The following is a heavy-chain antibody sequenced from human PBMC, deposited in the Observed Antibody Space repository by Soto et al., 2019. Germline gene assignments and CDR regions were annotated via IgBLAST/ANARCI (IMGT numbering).Heavy chain of an antibody. Sequence: QVQLVESGGGVVQPGRSLRLSCAASGFTFSSYGMHWVRQAPGKGLEWVAVIWYDGSNKYYADSVKGRFTISRDNSKNTLYLQMNSLRAEDTAVYYCARNPEYVLLWFGELEVSDYGMDVWGQGTTVTVSS. J-gene: IGHJ6*02. D-gene: IGHD3-10*01. CDR3: ARNPEYVLLWFGELEVSDYGMDV. CDR2: IWYDGSNK. CDR1: GFTFSSYG. V-gene: IGHV3-33*01.